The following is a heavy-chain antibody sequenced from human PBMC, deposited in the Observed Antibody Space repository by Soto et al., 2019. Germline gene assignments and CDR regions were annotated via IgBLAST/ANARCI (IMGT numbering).Heavy chain of an antibody. Sequence: SETLSLTCTVSGGSISSTSDYWGWIRQPPGKGLEWIGSINYRGTTYYNPSLKSRVTMSVDTSKNQFSLKLSSVTAADTAVYYCARPVQYYDSSGYYTTFDYWGQGTLVTVSS. V-gene: IGHV4-39*01. CDR1: GGSISSTSDY. CDR2: INYRGTT. D-gene: IGHD3-22*01. CDR3: ARPVQYYDSSGYYTTFDY. J-gene: IGHJ4*02.